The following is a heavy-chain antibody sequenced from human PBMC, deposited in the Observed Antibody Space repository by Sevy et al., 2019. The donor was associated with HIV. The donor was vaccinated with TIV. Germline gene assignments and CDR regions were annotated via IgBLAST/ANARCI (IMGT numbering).Heavy chain of an antibody. J-gene: IGHJ4*02. V-gene: IGHV3-73*01. D-gene: IGHD6-19*01. CDR3: SSQRSIAVAGDYFDY. Sequence: GGSLRLSCAASGFNFSGSTMYWVRQASGKGLEWAGRIRRKVNIYATAYAASVKGRFTISRDDSKNTAYLQMNGLKTEDTAMYYCSSQRSIAVAGDYFDYWGQGTLVTVSS. CDR1: GFNFSGST. CDR2: IRRKVNIYAT.